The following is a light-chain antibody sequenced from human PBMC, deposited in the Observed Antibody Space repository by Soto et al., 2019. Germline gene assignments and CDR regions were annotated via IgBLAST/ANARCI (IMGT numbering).Light chain of an antibody. J-gene: IGKJ3*01. V-gene: IGKV3-20*01. CDR3: QQYGSSPGLIT. CDR2: AAS. CDR1: QSVSSY. Sequence: EIVLTQSPATLSLSPGERATLSCRASQSVSSYLAWYQQKPGQAPRLLIYAASSRATGIPDRFSGSGSGTDFTLTISRLEPEDFAVYYCQQYGSSPGLITFGPGTKVDIK.